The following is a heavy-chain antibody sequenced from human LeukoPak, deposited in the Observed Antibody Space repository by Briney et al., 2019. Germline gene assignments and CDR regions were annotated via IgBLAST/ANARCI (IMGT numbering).Heavy chain of an antibody. D-gene: IGHD3-10*01. CDR2: ISSSGSTI. CDR1: GFTFSSYE. CDR3: ASYPIGGSGSYYYYYYGMDV. Sequence: SGGSLRLSCAASGFTFSSYEMNRVRQAPGKGLEWVSYISSSGSTIYYADSVKGRFTISRDNAKNSLYLQMNSLRAEDTAVYYCASYPIGGSGSYYYYYYGMDVWGKGTTVTVSS. J-gene: IGHJ6*04. V-gene: IGHV3-48*03.